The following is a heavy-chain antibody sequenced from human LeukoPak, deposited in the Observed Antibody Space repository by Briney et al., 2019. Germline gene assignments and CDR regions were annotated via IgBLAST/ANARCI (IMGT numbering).Heavy chain of an antibody. CDR3: VREVGQQPGYFDL. CDR2: IYHSGST. D-gene: IGHD6-13*01. J-gene: IGHJ2*01. V-gene: IGHV4-38-2*02. CDR1: DYSISSGYY. Sequence: PSETLSLTCTVSDYSISSGYYWGWIRQPPGKGLEWIGNIYHSGSTYYNPSLKSRVTISVDTSKNQFSLKLSSVTAADTAVYYCVREVGQQPGYFDLWGRGTLVTVSS.